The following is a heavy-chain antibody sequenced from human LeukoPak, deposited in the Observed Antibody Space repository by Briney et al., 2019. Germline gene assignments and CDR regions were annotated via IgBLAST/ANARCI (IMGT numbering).Heavy chain of an antibody. Sequence: PGGSLRLPCAASGFTFDDYARHWVRQAPGKGLEWVSSISWNSGSIGYADSVKGRFTISRDNAKNSRYLQMNSLRAEDTALYYCAKDGIYYYDSSGYLDYWGQGTLVTVSS. D-gene: IGHD3-22*01. CDR2: ISWNSGSI. CDR1: GFTFDDYA. V-gene: IGHV3-9*01. CDR3: AKDGIYYYDSSGYLDY. J-gene: IGHJ4*02.